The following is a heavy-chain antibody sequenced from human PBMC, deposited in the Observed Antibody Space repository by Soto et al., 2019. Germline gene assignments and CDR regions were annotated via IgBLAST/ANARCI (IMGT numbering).Heavy chain of an antibody. Sequence: QVQLVQSGAEVKKPGSSVKVSCKASGGTFSSYAISWVRQAPGQGLEWMGGIIPIFGTANYAQKFQGRVTITADESTSNAYMQLSSLRSVDTAVYYCARRGWEPGGTPLAFDYWGQGTLVTVSS. V-gene: IGHV1-69*01. CDR3: ARRGWEPGGTPLAFDY. CDR2: IIPIFGTA. J-gene: IGHJ4*02. CDR1: GGTFSSYA. D-gene: IGHD1-26*01.